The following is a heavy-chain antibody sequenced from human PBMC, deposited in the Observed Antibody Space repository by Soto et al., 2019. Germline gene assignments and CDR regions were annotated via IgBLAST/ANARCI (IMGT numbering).Heavy chain of an antibody. V-gene: IGHV3-53*02. D-gene: IGHD6-25*01. CDR3: ARDQTQAAGWSDP. CDR2: IYSSGPT. J-gene: IGHJ5*02. Sequence: EVQLVESGGGLIQPGGSLRLSCAASGLTVSNNYMNWVRQPPGKGLEWVAVIYSSGPTYYADSVKGRFTISRDTVKNIVYLQMNSLRVDDTAMYYCARDQTQAAGWSDPWGQGTQVTVSS. CDR1: GLTVSNNY.